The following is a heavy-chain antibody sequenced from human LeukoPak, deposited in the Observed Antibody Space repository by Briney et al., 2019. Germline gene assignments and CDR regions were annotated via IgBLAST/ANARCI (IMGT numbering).Heavy chain of an antibody. CDR3: AKGSSSGYYYYFDY. D-gene: IGHD3-22*01. J-gene: IGHJ4*02. CDR2: ISGSGGST. CDR1: GFTFSSYA. V-gene: IGHV3-23*01. Sequence: GGSLRLSCAASGFTFSSYAMSWVRQAPGKGLEWVSAISGSGGSTYYADSVKGRFTISRDNFKNTLYLQMNSLRAEDTAVYYCAKGSSSGYYYYFDYWGQGTLVTVSS.